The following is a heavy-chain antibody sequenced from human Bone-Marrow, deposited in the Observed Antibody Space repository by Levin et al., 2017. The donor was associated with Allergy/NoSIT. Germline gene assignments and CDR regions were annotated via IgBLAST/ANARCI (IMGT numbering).Heavy chain of an antibody. CDR3: ARDQAGGYFQH. Sequence: PGGSLRLSCAASGFTFSSYAMHWVRQAPGKGLEWVAVISYDGSNKYYADSVKGRFTISRDNSKNTLYLQMNSLRAEDTAVYYGARDQAGGYFQHWGQGTLVTVSS. D-gene: IGHD3-10*01. CDR1: GFTFSSYA. V-gene: IGHV3-30*04. J-gene: IGHJ1*01. CDR2: ISYDGSNK.